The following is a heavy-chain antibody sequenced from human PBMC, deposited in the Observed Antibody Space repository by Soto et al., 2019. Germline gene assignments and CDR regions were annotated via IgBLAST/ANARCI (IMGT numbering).Heavy chain of an antibody. D-gene: IGHD2-21*01. CDR3: AAGEANRRNLAPYYLDF. CDR1: GGSMRNYF. Sequence: TLSLTCTVSGGSMRNYFWTWIRQPPGKGLEWIGYIHYSGTTSFFPSYNPSLRSRVTISEDTSKNQFSLKLLSVTTADTAAYFCAAGEANRRNLAPYYLDFWGQGTLVTVSS. CDR2: IHYSGTT. J-gene: IGHJ4*02. V-gene: IGHV4-59*01.